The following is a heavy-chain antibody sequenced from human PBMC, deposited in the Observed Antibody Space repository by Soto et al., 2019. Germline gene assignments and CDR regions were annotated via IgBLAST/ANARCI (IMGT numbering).Heavy chain of an antibody. Sequence: ASVKVSCKASGYTFTIYGISWVRQAPGQGLEWMGWISAYNGNTNYAQKLQGRVTMTTDTSTSTAYMELRSLRSDDTAVYYCASCPLPFWSGYVTGPYYYYYGMDVWGQGTTVTVSS. V-gene: IGHV1-18*01. D-gene: IGHD3-3*01. CDR3: ASCPLPFWSGYVTGPYYYYYGMDV. CDR1: GYTFTIYG. CDR2: ISAYNGNT. J-gene: IGHJ6*02.